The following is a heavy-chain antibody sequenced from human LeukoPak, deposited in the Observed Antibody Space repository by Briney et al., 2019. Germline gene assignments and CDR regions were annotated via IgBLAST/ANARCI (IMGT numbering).Heavy chain of an antibody. Sequence: GGSLRLSCTASAFTFGDYTMSWVRQAPGKGLEWVSYIRSTDGAIAYADSVKGRFTISRDDAKNSLYLQMNSLRDEDTAVYYCARDRDWAFDHWGQGTLITVSS. V-gene: IGHV3-48*02. CDR2: IRSTDGAI. CDR1: AFTFGDYT. CDR3: ARDRDWAFDH. D-gene: IGHD3-9*01. J-gene: IGHJ4*02.